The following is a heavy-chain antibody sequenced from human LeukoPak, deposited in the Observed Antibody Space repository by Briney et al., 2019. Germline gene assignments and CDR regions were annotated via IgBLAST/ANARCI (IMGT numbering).Heavy chain of an antibody. Sequence: PSETLSLTCAVYGGSFSGYYWSWIRQPPGKGLEWIGEINHSGSTNYNPSLKSRVTISVDTSKNQFSLKLSSVTAADTAVYYCARLGVRDYDFWSGYPKLFDYWGQGTLVTVSS. V-gene: IGHV4-34*01. CDR3: ARLGVRDYDFWSGYPKLFDY. J-gene: IGHJ4*02. CDR1: GGSFSGYY. D-gene: IGHD3-3*01. CDR2: INHSGST.